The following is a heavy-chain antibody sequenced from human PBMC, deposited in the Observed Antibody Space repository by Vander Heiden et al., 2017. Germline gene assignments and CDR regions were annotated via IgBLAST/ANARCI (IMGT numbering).Heavy chain of an antibody. D-gene: IGHD5-18*01. J-gene: IGHJ4*02. CDR3: ARYGYSYGHAPFYY. CDR1: GFTFSSYS. V-gene: IGHV3-21*01. Sequence: EVQLVESGGGLVKPGGSLRLSCAASGFTFSSYSMNWARQAPGKGLEWVSSISSSSSYIYYADSVKGRFTISRDNAKNSLYLQMNSLRAEDTAVYYCARYGYSYGHAPFYYWGQGTLVTVSS. CDR2: ISSSSSYI.